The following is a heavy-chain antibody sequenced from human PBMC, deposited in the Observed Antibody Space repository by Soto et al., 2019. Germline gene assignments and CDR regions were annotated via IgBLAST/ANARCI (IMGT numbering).Heavy chain of an antibody. CDR3: ARGGYSAHAFDY. D-gene: IGHD5-12*01. CDR1: AFTFSSYS. Sequence: EVQLVESGGGLVKPGGSLRLSCAASAFTFSSYSMNWVRQAPGKGLEWVSNIATSSTYIYYADSVRGRFTISRDNAKNSLYLQMNSLRAEDTAVYYCARGGYSAHAFDYWGQGTLVIVSS. J-gene: IGHJ4*02. V-gene: IGHV3-21*01. CDR2: IATSSTYI.